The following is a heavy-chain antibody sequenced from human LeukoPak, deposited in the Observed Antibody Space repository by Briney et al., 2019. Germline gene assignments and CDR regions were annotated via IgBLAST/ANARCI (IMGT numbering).Heavy chain of an antibody. V-gene: IGHV4-61*02. D-gene: IGHD2-2*01. J-gene: IGHJ6*03. CDR1: GGSISSGSYY. CDR3: ARGAHIVVVPAAPPYYYYYMDV. Sequence: SETLSLTCTVSGGSISSGSYYWSWIRQPAGKGLEWIGRIYSSGSTNYNPSLKSRVTISVDTSKNQFSLKLSSVTAADTAVYYCARGAHIVVVPAAPPYYYYYMDVWGKGTTVTVSS. CDR2: IYSSGST.